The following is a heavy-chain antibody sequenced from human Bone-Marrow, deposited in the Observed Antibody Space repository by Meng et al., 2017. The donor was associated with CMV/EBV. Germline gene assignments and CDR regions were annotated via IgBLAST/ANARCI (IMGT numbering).Heavy chain of an antibody. CDR3: ARALKEKDYLNFDY. D-gene: IGHD2/OR15-2a*01. V-gene: IGHV1-18*01. Sequence: KASGYRFTNYGLPWVRQAPGQGLEWMAWISAYNGDTNLAQNFQGRVSVTIDTSTSTAYMDLRSLRSDDTAVYYCARALKEKDYLNFDYWGQGSLVTVSS. CDR2: ISAYNGDT. J-gene: IGHJ4*02. CDR1: GYRFTNYG.